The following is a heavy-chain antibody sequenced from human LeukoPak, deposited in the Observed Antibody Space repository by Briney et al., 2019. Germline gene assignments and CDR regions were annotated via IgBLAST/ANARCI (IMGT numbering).Heavy chain of an antibody. CDR3: AELGITIIGGV. J-gene: IGHJ6*04. V-gene: IGHV3-48*03. CDR1: GFTFSSYE. D-gene: IGHD3-10*02. Sequence: GGSLRLSCAASGFTFSSYEMNWVRQAPGKGLEWVSYISSSGSTIYYADSVKGRFTISRDNAKNSLYMQMNSLRAEDTAVYYCAELGITIIGGVWGKGTTVTISS. CDR2: ISSSGSTI.